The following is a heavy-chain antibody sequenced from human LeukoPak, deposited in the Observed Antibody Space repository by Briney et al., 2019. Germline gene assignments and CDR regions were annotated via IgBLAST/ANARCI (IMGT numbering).Heavy chain of an antibody. CDR1: GGSISSYY. Sequence: SETLSLTCTVSGGSISSYYWSWIRQPPGKGLEWIGYIYYSGSTNYNPSLKSRVTISVDTSKNQFSLKLSSVTAADTAVYYCASPYYGSGQDIWGQGTMVTVSS. CDR3: ASPYYGSGQDI. V-gene: IGHV4-59*08. D-gene: IGHD3-10*01. CDR2: IYYSGST. J-gene: IGHJ3*02.